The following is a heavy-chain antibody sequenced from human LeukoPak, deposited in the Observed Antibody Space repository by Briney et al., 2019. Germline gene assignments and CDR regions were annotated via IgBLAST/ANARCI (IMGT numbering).Heavy chain of an antibody. J-gene: IGHJ4*02. CDR1: GFTFSSYG. CDR2: ISYDGSNK. Sequence: GGSLRLSCAASGFTFSSYGMHWVRQAPGKGLEWVAVISYDGSNKYYADSVKDRFTISRDNSKNTLYLQMNSLRAEDTAVYYCAKSDDYGDYWGQGTLVTVSS. V-gene: IGHV3-30*18. CDR3: AKSDDYGDY.